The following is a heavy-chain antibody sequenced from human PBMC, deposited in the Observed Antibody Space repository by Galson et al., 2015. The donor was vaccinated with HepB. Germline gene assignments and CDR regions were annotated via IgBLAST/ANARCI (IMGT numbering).Heavy chain of an antibody. CDR2: ISGSGGST. CDR3: ARGLREGRWDWFDP. CDR1: GFTFSTYA. Sequence: SLRLSCAASGFTFSTYAMSWVRQAPGKGLEWVSAISGSGGSTYYADSVKGRFTISRDNSKNTLYLQMNSLRVEDTAVYYCARGLREGRWDWFDPWGQGTLVTVSS. V-gene: IGHV3-23*01. D-gene: IGHD5/OR15-5a*01. J-gene: IGHJ5*02.